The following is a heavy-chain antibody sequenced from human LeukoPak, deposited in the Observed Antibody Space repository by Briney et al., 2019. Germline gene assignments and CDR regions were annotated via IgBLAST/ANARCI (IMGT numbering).Heavy chain of an antibody. Sequence: GGSLRLSCAASGFTFNSYGMNWVRQAPGKGLEWVSYISSSGSTIYYADSVKGRFTVSRDNAKNSLYLQMNSLRAEDTAVYYCARDNYDRSGYYFDYWGQGTLVTVSS. D-gene: IGHD3-22*01. V-gene: IGHV3-48*03. CDR3: ARDNYDRSGYYFDY. CDR2: ISSSGSTI. J-gene: IGHJ4*02. CDR1: GFTFNSYG.